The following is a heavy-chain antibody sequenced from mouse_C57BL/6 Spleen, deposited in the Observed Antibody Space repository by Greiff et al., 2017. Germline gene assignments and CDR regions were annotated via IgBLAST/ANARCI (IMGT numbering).Heavy chain of an antibody. J-gene: IGHJ4*01. CDR3: ARDRKLGRGDYYAMDY. CDR1: GFTFSSYA. D-gene: IGHD4-1*01. CDR2: ISDGGSYT. V-gene: IGHV5-4*01. Sequence: DVHLVESGGGLVKPGGSLKLSCAASGFTFSSYAMSWVRQTPEKRLEWVATISDGGSYTYYPDNVKGRFTISRDNAKNNLYLQMSHLKSEDTAMYYCARDRKLGRGDYYAMDYWGQGTSVTVSS.